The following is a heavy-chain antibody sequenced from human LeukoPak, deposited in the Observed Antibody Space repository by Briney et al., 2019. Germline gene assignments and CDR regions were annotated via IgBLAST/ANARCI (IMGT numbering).Heavy chain of an antibody. V-gene: IGHV3-48*01. CDR2: ISSSSSTI. D-gene: IGHD3-3*01. CDR3: ARDEGRITIFGVVPDAVDI. J-gene: IGHJ3*02. Sequence: GGSLRLSCAASGFTFSSYSMNWVRQAPWKGLEWVSYISSSSSTIYYADSVKGRFTISRDNAKNSLYLQMNSLRAEDTAVYYCARDEGRITIFGVVPDAVDIWGQGTMVTVSS. CDR1: GFTFSSYS.